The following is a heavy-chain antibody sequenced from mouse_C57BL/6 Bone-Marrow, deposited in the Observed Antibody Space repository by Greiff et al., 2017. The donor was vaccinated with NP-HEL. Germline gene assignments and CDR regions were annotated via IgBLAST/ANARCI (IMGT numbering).Heavy chain of an antibody. CDR2: ISDGGSYT. Sequence: EVQLQQSGGGLVKPGGSLKLSCAASGFTFSSYAMSWVRQTPEKRLEWVATISDGGSYTYYPDYVKGRFTISRDNAKNNLYLQMSHLKSEDTAMYYCARGQFTTVEFAYWGQGTLVTVSA. CDR3: ARGQFTTVEFAY. D-gene: IGHD1-1*01. CDR1: GFTFSSYA. V-gene: IGHV5-4*01. J-gene: IGHJ3*01.